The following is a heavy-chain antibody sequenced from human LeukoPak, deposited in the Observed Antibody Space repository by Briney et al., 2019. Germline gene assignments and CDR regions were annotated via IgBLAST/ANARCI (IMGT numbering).Heavy chain of an antibody. CDR3: ARVIMVRGVIIREFDY. CDR2: IYTGGST. Sequence: GGSLKPSCAVSGIMVSSNYMSWVRQAPGKGLECVSVIYTGGSTYYTDSVKGRFTISRDNSENTLFLQMNSLRPEDTAMYYCARVIMVRGVIIREFDYWGQGTLVTVSS. CDR1: GIMVSSNY. J-gene: IGHJ4*02. D-gene: IGHD3-10*01. V-gene: IGHV3-66*02.